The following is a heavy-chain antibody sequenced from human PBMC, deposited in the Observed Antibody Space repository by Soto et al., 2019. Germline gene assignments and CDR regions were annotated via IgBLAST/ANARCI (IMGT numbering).Heavy chain of an antibody. CDR1: GITFDDYT. CDR2: FSWDGVTT. J-gene: IGHJ1*01. Sequence: PVGSLRLSCAASGITFDDYTMHWVRQAPGKALEWVSLFSWDGVTTYYTSSVKGRFTISRDNSKKSLYLQMDSPKTEDTAQYFCAGERGVEYFQHWGQGTQVTVSS. D-gene: IGHD2-8*01. CDR3: AGERGVEYFQH. V-gene: IGHV3-43*01.